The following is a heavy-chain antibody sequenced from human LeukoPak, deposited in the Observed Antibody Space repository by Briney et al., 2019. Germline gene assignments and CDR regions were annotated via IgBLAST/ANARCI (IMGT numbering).Heavy chain of an antibody. CDR3: XRYXLVEFRNAFQY. Sequence: PSEPLSLPCSVXGXXITXTNXXXTXXXXSXXRGLEWIEYIHDRVSDKYNPALERRATLSVXTSKNQFSLKLNSVTAADTAVYYXXRYXLVEFRNAFQYWGQGILVSVSS. J-gene: IGHJ1*01. CDR1: GXXITXTNXX. CDR2: IHDRVSD. D-gene: IGHD6-6*01. V-gene: IGHV4-61*01.